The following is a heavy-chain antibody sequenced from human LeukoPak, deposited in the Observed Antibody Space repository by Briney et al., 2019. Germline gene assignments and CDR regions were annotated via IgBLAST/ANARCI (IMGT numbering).Heavy chain of an antibody. CDR1: GFTFGSYA. V-gene: IGHV3-23*01. D-gene: IGHD6-13*01. CDR2: ISTAGAFT. J-gene: IGHJ4*02. CDR3: ATVQRIAAAGTPPLY. Sequence: GGSLRLSCAASGFTFGSYALSWVRQAPGKGLECVSGISTAGAFTYYADSVKGRFTISRDNSRNTLYLQMNGLRAEDTAVYYCATVQRIAAAGTPPLYWGQGTLVTVSS.